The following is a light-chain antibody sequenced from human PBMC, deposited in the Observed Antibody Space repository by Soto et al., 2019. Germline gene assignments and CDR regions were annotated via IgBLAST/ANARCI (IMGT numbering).Light chain of an antibody. Sequence: DIQMTQSPSTLSASVGDRVTITCRASQSISTWLAWYQQKPGKAPKILIYKASSLESGVPSRFSGSGSGTEFTLTISSLQPDDFATYYCQQYNYYSRTFGQGTKVDIK. CDR1: QSISTW. V-gene: IGKV1-5*03. CDR2: KAS. CDR3: QQYNYYSRT. J-gene: IGKJ1*01.